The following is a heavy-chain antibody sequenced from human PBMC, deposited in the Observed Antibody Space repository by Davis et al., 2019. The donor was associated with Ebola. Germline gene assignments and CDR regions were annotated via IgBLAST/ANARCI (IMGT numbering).Heavy chain of an antibody. CDR2: IYYSGST. CDR3: ARVDMTTVTFDY. CDR1: GSSIRTYY. Sequence: MPSETLSLTCTVPGSSIRTYYWRGIRQPPGKGLEWTAHIYYSGSTNYNPPLKSRVTISVDTSKNQFSLKLSSVTAADTAVYYCARVDMTTVTFDYGGQGTLVTVSS. D-gene: IGHD4-17*01. V-gene: IGHV4-59*01. J-gene: IGHJ4*02.